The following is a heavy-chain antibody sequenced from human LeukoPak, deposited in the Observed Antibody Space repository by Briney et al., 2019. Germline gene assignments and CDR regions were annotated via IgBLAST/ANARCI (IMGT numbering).Heavy chain of an antibody. Sequence: ASVKVSCKASGYTFTSCDINWVRQATGQGLEWMGWMNPNSGNTGYAQKFQGRVTMTRNTSISTAYMELSSLRSEDTAVYYCARDYSSSKSWDYWGQGTLVTVSS. CDR1: GYTFTSCD. J-gene: IGHJ4*02. V-gene: IGHV1-8*01. D-gene: IGHD6-6*01. CDR2: MNPNSGNT. CDR3: ARDYSSSKSWDY.